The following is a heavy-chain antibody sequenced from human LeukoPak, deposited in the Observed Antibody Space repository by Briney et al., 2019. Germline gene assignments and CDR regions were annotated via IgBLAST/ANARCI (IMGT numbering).Heavy chain of an antibody. V-gene: IGHV3-48*03. Sequence: GGSLRLSCVASGFTFSSYEMNWVRQAPGKGLEWVSYITSSGSTIYYADSVKGRFTISRDNAKNSLYLQMNSLRAEDTALYYCASSRYDSSGYYGIIGYWGQGTLVTVSS. CDR3: ASSRYDSSGYYGIIGY. CDR1: GFTFSSYE. CDR2: ITSSGSTI. D-gene: IGHD3-22*01. J-gene: IGHJ4*02.